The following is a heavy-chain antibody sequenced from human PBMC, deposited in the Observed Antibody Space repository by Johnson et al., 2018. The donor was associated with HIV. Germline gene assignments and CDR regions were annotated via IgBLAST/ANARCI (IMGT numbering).Heavy chain of an antibody. CDR2: ISWNSGSI. CDR1: GFTFDDYA. Sequence: EVQLVESGGGLVQPGRSLRLSCAASGFTFDDYAMHWVRQAPGKGLEWVSGISWNSGSIGYADSVKGRFTISRDNSKNTLYLQMNSLRAEDTAIYYCSKGFGASSGAFDIWGQGTMVTVSS. CDR3: SKGFGASSGAFDI. V-gene: IGHV3-9*01. D-gene: IGHD1-26*01. J-gene: IGHJ3*02.